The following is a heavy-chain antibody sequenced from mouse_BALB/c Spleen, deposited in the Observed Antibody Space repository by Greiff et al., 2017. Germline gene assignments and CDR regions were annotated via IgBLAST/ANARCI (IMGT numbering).Heavy chain of an antibody. CDR3: NARGNYVDY. CDR2: IDPENGDT. V-gene: IGHV14-4*02. Sequence: EVKLEESGAELVRSGASVKLSCTASGFNIKDYYMHWVKQRPEQGLEWIGWIDPENGDTEYAPKFQGKATMTADTSSNTAYLQLSSLTSEDTAVYYCNARGNYVDYWGQGTTLTVSS. CDR1: GFNIKDYY. J-gene: IGHJ2*01.